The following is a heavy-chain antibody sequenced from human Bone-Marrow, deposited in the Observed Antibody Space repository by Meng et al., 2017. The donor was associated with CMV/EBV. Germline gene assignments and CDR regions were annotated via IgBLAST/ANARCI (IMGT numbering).Heavy chain of an antibody. V-gene: IGHV4-61*02. J-gene: IGHJ4*02. Sequence: SGASISSGYYYWSWIRQPAGKGLEWIGRIYPSGSTNYNPSLKSRVTISLDTSKKQFSLKLSSVTAADTAVYYCARGYCSSTSCYTGDYWGQGTLVTVSS. CDR2: IYPSGST. CDR1: GASISSGYYY. D-gene: IGHD2-2*02. CDR3: ARGYCSSTSCYTGDY.